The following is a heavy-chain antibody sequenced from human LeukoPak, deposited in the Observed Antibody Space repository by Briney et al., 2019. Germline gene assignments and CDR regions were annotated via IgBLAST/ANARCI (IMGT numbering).Heavy chain of an antibody. CDR2: INPNSGGT. CDR1: GYTFTAYY. CDR3: ASLPAATGAHAFDI. V-gene: IGHV1-2*02. D-gene: IGHD2-2*01. J-gene: IGHJ3*02. Sequence: ASVKVSCQASGYTFTAYYMHWVRQAPGQGLEWMGWINPNSGGTNYGQKFQGRLTMTRDTSTSTVYMEVSGLRSEDTALYYCASLPAATGAHAFDIWGQGTMVIVSS.